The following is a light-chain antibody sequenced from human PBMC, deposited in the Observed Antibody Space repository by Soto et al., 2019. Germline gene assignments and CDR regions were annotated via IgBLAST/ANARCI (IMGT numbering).Light chain of an antibody. J-gene: IGLJ3*02. Sequence: QTVVTQEPSFSVSPGRTVTLTCGLSSGSVSTSYYPSWYQQTPGQAPRTLIYNTNTRSSGVPDRFSGSILGNKAALPITGAQPDDEYDYYCVLYMGSGIWVFGGGTKLTVL. V-gene: IGLV8-61*01. CDR3: VLYMGSGIWV. CDR2: NTN. CDR1: SGSVSTSYY.